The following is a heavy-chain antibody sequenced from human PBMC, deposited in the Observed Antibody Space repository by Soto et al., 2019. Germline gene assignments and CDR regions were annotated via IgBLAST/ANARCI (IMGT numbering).Heavy chain of an antibody. D-gene: IGHD3-22*01. CDR1: GYTFTSYG. Sequence: ASVKVSCKASGYTFTSYGISWVRQAPGQGLEWMGWISAYNGNTNYAQKLQGRVTMTTDTSTSTAYMELRSLRSDDTAVYYCARWYYYDSSGPAPHNWFDPWGQGTLVTVS. CDR2: ISAYNGNT. J-gene: IGHJ5*02. V-gene: IGHV1-18*01. CDR3: ARWYYYDSSGPAPHNWFDP.